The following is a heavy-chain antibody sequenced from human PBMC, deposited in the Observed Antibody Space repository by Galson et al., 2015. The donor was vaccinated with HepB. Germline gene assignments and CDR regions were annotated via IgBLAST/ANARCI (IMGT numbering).Heavy chain of an antibody. CDR3: ARTPGIKNWYNWFDP. D-gene: IGHD3-10*01. Sequence: SVKVSCKASGYTFTSHGISWVRQAPGQGLEWMGWISAYNGNTNYAQKLQGRVTMTTDTSTSTAYMELRSLRSDDTAVYYCARTPGIKNWYNWFDPWGQGTLVTVSS. CDR2: ISAYNGNT. J-gene: IGHJ5*02. V-gene: IGHV1-18*01. CDR1: GYTFTSHG.